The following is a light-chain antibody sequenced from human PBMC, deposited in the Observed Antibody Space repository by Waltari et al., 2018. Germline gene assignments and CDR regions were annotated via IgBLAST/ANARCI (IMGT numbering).Light chain of an antibody. CDR2: EVT. V-gene: IGLV2-8*01. CDR1: NSDVGPYNY. Sequence: QPVLTQPPSATGSPGQSVTISCTGTNSDVGPYNYVSWYQQRPGKVPKLLIYEVTKRPSGVPDRFSGSKSGNTASLTVSGLQADDEADYYCSSYAHNNHFVFGTGTKVTVL. CDR3: SSYAHNNHFV. J-gene: IGLJ1*01.